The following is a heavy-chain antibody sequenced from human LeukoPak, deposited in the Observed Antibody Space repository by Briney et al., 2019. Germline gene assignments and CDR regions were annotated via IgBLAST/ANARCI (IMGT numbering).Heavy chain of an antibody. V-gene: IGHV3-48*03. CDR2: ISSSGSTI. CDR1: GFTFSSYE. Sequence: GGSLRLSCAASGFTFSSYEMNWVRQAPGKGLEWVSYISSSGSTIYYADSVKGRFTISRDNAKSSLYLQMNSLRAEDTAVYYCAREEYSYGSENLDYWGQGTLVTVSS. D-gene: IGHD5-18*01. CDR3: AREEYSYGSENLDY. J-gene: IGHJ4*02.